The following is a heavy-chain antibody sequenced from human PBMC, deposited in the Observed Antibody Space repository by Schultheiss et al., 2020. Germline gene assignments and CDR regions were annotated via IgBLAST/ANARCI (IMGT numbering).Heavy chain of an antibody. Sequence: ASVKVSCKASGYTFTSYDINWVRQATGQGLEWMGWMNPNSGNTGYAQKFQGRVTMTRNTSISTAYMELSSLRSEDTAVYYCASSDNWNNDAFDIWGQGTMVNVSS. CDR2: MNPNSGNT. CDR1: GYTFTSYD. D-gene: IGHD1/OR15-1a*01. V-gene: IGHV1-8*01. CDR3: ASSDNWNNDAFDI. J-gene: IGHJ3*02.